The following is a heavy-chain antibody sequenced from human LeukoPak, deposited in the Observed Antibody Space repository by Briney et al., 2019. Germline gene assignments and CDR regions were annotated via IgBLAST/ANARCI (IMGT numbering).Heavy chain of an antibody. CDR1: GGSFSGYY. V-gene: IGHV4-34*01. CDR2: INHSGST. CDR3: ARGDDNVGYFDY. J-gene: IGHJ4*02. Sequence: LETLSLTCAVYGGSFSGYYWSWIRQPPGKGLEWIGEINHSGSTNYNPSLKSRVTISVDTSKNQFSLKLSSVTAADTAVYYCARGDDNVGYFDYWGQGTLVTVSS. D-gene: IGHD3-9*01.